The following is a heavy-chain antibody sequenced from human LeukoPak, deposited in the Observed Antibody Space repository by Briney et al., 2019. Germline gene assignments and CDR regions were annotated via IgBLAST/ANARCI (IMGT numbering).Heavy chain of an antibody. CDR2: IRSNGGST. CDR1: GFTFSSYA. CDR3: ARAGIAVAGTVEPYYFDY. D-gene: IGHD6-19*01. V-gene: IGHV3-64*01. J-gene: IGHJ4*02. Sequence: PGGSLRLSCAASGFTFSSYAMHWVRQAPGKGLEYVSAIRSNGGSTYYANSVKGRFTISRDNSKSTLYLQMGSLRAEDMAVYYCARAGIAVAGTVEPYYFDYWGQGTLVTVSS.